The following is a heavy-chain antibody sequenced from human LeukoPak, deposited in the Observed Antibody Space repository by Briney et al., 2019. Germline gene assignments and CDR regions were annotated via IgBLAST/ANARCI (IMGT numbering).Heavy chain of an antibody. D-gene: IGHD1-1*01. J-gene: IGHJ4*02. CDR2: IYYSGTT. CDR1: GGSISSYY. CDR3: ARGKPLEPLDY. Sequence: SETLSLTCTVSGGSISSYYWSWIRQPPGKGLEWIGYIYYSGTTNYNPSLKSRVTISIDTSKNQFSLKLNSVTAADTAVYFCARGKPLEPLDYWGQGTLFAVSS. V-gene: IGHV4-59*01.